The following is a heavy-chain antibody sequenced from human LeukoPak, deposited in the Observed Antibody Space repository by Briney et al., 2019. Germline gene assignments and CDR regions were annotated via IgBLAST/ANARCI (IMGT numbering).Heavy chain of an antibody. Sequence: GGSLRLSCAASGFTFSSYAMSWVRQAPGKGLEWVSAISGSGGSTYYADSVKGRFTISRDNSKNTLYLQMNSLRAEGTAIYYCAKEGVRSGSSYYFDYWGQGTLVTVSS. CDR2: ISGSGGST. V-gene: IGHV3-23*01. D-gene: IGHD1-26*01. CDR1: GFTFSSYA. CDR3: AKEGVRSGSSYYFDY. J-gene: IGHJ4*02.